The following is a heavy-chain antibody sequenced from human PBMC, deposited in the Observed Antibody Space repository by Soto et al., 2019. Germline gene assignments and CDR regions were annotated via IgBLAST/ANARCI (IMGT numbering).Heavy chain of an antibody. D-gene: IGHD6-19*01. CDR2: ISYDGTKT. Sequence: QVQLVESGGGVVQPGRSLRVSCAASGFTFSIYAMHWVRQAPGTGLEWVAVISYDGTKTYYADSVKGRFTISRDTSKNTAYLEMNSLRDEDTAVYYCAKDRGPRMQWLIDPFDYWGQGTLVTVSP. J-gene: IGHJ4*02. CDR1: GFTFSIYA. V-gene: IGHV3-30*18. CDR3: AKDRGPRMQWLIDPFDY.